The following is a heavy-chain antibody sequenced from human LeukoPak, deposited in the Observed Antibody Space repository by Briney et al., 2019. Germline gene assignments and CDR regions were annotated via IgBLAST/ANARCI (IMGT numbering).Heavy chain of an antibody. V-gene: IGHV1-8*01. CDR3: ARASSGWPTHLDY. CDR1: GYTFTNYY. D-gene: IGHD6-19*01. Sequence: VASVKVSCKASGYTFTNYYIHWVRQAPGQGLEWMGWMNPNSGNTGYAQKFQGRVTMTRNTSISTAYMELSSLRSEDTAVYYCARASSGWPTHLDYWGQGTLVTVSS. CDR2: MNPNSGNT. J-gene: IGHJ4*02.